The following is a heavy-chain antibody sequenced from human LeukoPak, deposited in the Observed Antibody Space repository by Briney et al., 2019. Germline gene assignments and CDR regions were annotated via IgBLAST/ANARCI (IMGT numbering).Heavy chain of an antibody. V-gene: IGHV4-34*01. Sequence: SETLSLTCAVYGGSFSGSSWSWIRQPPGKGLEWVGEINHSGSTNYNPSLNSRVTTSVDTSQKQSSLKPSSVTAADTAVYYCARGLNYYDTSGLSPSPLSYYYYMDVWGKGTTVTVSS. CDR2: INHSGST. CDR1: GGSFSGSS. D-gene: IGHD3-22*01. CDR3: ARGLNYYDTSGLSPSPLSYYYYMDV. J-gene: IGHJ6*03.